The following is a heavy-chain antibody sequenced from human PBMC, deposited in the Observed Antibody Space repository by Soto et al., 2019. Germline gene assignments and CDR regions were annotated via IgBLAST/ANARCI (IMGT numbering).Heavy chain of an antibody. J-gene: IGHJ6*02. CDR2: ISGSGGST. CDR3: AKDILTGYTYGMDV. CDR1: GFTFSSYA. Sequence: EVQLLESGGGLVQPGGSLRLSCAASGFTFSSYAISWVRQAPGKGLEWVSAISGSGGSTYYADSVKGRFTISRDNSKNTLYLQMKSLRAEDTAVYYCAKDILTGYTYGMDVWGQGTTVTVSS. D-gene: IGHD3-9*01. V-gene: IGHV3-23*01.